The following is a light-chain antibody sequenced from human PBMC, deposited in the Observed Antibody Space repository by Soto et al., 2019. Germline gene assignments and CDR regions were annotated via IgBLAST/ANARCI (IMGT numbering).Light chain of an antibody. CDR2: DAS. J-gene: IGKJ1*01. V-gene: IGKV1-5*01. CDR3: QQYNSYLWT. CDR1: QSISSW. Sequence: DIQMTQSPSTLSASVGDRVTITCRASQSISSWLAWYQQKPGKAPKLLIYDASSLESGVPSRFSGSGSGTEFTLTVSSRQPDDFATYCCQQYNSYLWTFGQGTKVEIK.